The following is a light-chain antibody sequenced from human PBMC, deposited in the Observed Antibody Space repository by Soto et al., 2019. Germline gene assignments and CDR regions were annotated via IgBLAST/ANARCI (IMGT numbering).Light chain of an antibody. CDR2: GAS. Sequence: EIVLTQSPGTLSLSPGERATLSCRASQSVSSSYLAWYQQKPGQAPRLLIYGASSRATGIPDRFSGSGSGTDFTLTISSLQSEDFALYYCQQYNNWPTWTFGQGTKVDIK. CDR1: QSVSSSY. CDR3: QQYNNWPTWT. V-gene: IGKV3-20*01. J-gene: IGKJ1*01.